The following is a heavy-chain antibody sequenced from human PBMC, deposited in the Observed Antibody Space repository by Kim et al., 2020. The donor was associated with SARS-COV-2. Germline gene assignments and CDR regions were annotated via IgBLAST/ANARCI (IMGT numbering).Heavy chain of an antibody. Sequence: ASVKVSCKASGGTFSSYAISWVRQAPGQGLEWMGGIIPIFGTANYAQKFQGRVTITADDSTSTAYMELGSLRSEDTAVYYCAGLYDSSGYLGSHWGQGTLVTVSS. CDR2: IIPIFGTA. D-gene: IGHD3-22*01. V-gene: IGHV1-69*13. CDR1: GGTFSSYA. J-gene: IGHJ4*02. CDR3: AGLYDSSGYLGSH.